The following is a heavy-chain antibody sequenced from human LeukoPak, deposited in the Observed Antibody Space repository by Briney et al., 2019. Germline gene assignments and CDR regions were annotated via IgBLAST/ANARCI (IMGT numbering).Heavy chain of an antibody. V-gene: IGHV1-8*01. CDR1: GYTFTSYD. Sequence: GASVKVSCKASGYTFTSYDINWVRQATGQGLEWMGWMNPNSGNTGYAQKFQGRVTMTRNTSISIAYMELSSLRSEDTAVYYCARGGYCSSTSCYSFDYWGQGTLVTVSS. D-gene: IGHD2-2*01. J-gene: IGHJ4*02. CDR3: ARGGYCSSTSCYSFDY. CDR2: MNPNSGNT.